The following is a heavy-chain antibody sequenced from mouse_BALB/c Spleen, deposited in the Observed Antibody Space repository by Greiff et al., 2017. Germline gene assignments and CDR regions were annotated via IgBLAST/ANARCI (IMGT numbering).Heavy chain of an antibody. CDR3: ARGARGYYYAMDY. V-gene: IGHV7-1*02. J-gene: IGHJ4*01. Sequence: EVKVVESGGGLVQPGGSLRLSCATSGFTFSDFYMEWVRQPPGKRLEWIAASRNKANDYTTEYSASVKGRFIVSRDTSQSILYLQMNALRAEDTAIYYCARGARGYYYAMDYWGQGTSVTVSS. D-gene: IGHD2-14*01. CDR2: SRNKANDYTT. CDR1: GFTFSDFY.